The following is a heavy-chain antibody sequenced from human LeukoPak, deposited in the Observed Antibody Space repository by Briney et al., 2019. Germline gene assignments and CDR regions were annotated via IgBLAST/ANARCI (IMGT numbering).Heavy chain of an antibody. CDR1: GDSVSSNSAA. Sequence: SQTLSLTCAIAGDSVSSNSAAWNWIRQSPSRGLEWLGRTYYRFRWYNEYAVSVKSRITISPDTSKNQFSLQLNSVTPEDTAVYYCARDYYYGMDVWGQGTTVTVSS. J-gene: IGHJ6*02. V-gene: IGHV6-1*01. CDR2: TYYRFRWYN. CDR3: ARDYYYGMDV.